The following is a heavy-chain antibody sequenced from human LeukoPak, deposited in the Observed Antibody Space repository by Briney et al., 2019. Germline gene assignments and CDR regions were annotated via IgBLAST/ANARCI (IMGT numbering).Heavy chain of an antibody. D-gene: IGHD5-18*01. CDR1: GYTLTELS. J-gene: IGHJ4*02. Sequence: ASVKVSCMVSGYTLTELSMHWVRQAPGKGLEWMGGFDPEDGETIYAQKFQGRVTMTEDTSTDTAYMELSSLRSEDTAVYYCATDPGYSYGQGFYWGRGTLVTVSS. CDR3: ATDPGYSYGQGFY. V-gene: IGHV1-24*01. CDR2: FDPEDGET.